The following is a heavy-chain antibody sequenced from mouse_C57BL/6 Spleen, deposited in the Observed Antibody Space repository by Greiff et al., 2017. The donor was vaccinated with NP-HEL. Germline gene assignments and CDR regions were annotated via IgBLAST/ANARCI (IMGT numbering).Heavy chain of an antibody. V-gene: IGHV3-6*01. CDR3: ARDRYYGSSYYFDY. CDR1: GYSITSGYY. Sequence: EVKLMESGPGLVKPSQSLSLTCSVTGYSITSGYYWNWIRQFPGNQLEWMGYISYDGSNNYNPSLKNRIPITRDTSKNQFCLKLNSVTTEDTATYYCARDRYYGSSYYFDYWGQGTTLTVSS. D-gene: IGHD1-1*01. J-gene: IGHJ2*01. CDR2: ISYDGSN.